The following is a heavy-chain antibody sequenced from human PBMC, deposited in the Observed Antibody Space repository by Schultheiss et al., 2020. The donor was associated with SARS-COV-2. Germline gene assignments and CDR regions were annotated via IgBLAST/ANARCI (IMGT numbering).Heavy chain of an antibody. CDR1: GGSFSGYY. V-gene: IGHV4-34*01. CDR3: AREAVVVVAATLPSNYYYYMDV. Sequence: SETLSLTCAVYGGSFSGYYWSWIRQPPGKGLEWIGEINHSGSTNYNPSLKSRVTISVDTSKNQFSLKLSSVTAADTAVYYCAREAVVVVAATLPSNYYYYMDVWGKGTTVTVSS. CDR2: INHSGST. D-gene: IGHD2-15*01. J-gene: IGHJ6*03.